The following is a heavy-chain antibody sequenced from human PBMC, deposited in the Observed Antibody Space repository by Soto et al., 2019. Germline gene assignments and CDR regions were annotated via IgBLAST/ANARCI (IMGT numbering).Heavy chain of an antibody. Sequence: QVQLVESGGGAVQPGASLRLSCVASGFDFTYYAMHWVRQAPGKGLESVAVMSSDGSKIHHTDSVKGRFTISRDNSKNTLYLQMYSLRKEYTAVYFCAKDEGVGGTLGLFDYWGQGTLVSVSS. CDR3: AKDEGVGGTLGLFDY. V-gene: IGHV3-30*18. CDR1: GFDFTYYA. CDR2: MSSDGSKI. J-gene: IGHJ4*02. D-gene: IGHD1-26*01.